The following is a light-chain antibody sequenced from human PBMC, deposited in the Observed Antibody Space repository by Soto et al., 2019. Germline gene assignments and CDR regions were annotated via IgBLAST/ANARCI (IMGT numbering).Light chain of an antibody. CDR3: GSWDSSLSAYV. Sequence: QSVLTQPPSVSAAPGQKVTISCSGSSSNIAGNSVSWYQQLPGTAPKLLIYDDNKRPSGIPDRFSGSKSGTSATLGITGFQTGDEADYYCGSWDSSLSAYVFGTGTKGTVL. V-gene: IGLV1-51*01. CDR2: DDN. J-gene: IGLJ1*01. CDR1: SSNIAGNS.